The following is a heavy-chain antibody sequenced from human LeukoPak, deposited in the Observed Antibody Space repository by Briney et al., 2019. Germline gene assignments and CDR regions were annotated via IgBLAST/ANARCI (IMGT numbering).Heavy chain of an antibody. Sequence: ASVKVSCKASGGTFSSYAVYWVRQAPGQGLEWMGRIIPIFGTTNYAQKFQGRVTITTDESTSTAYMELRSLRSDDTAVYYCARDQEGAFDIWGQGTMVTVSS. CDR2: IIPIFGTT. CDR3: ARDQEGAFDI. J-gene: IGHJ3*02. CDR1: GGTFSSYA. V-gene: IGHV1-69*05.